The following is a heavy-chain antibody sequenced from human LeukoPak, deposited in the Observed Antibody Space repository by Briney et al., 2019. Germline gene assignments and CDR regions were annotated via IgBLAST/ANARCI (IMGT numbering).Heavy chain of an antibody. D-gene: IGHD6-13*01. CDR1: GYTLTRYF. J-gene: IGHJ4*02. Sequence: ASVKASCKSSGYTLTRYFMHWVRQAPGPGLERMGIINPSGGRTSYTQKFQGRVAMPRDTSTSTVYMELSSLRSEDKAVYYCARDSGMKQQLDYFDNWGQGTLVTVSS. CDR2: INPSGGRT. CDR3: ARDSGMKQQLDYFDN. V-gene: IGHV1-46*01.